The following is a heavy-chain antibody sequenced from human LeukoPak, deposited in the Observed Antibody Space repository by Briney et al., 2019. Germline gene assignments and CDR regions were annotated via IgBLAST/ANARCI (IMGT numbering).Heavy chain of an antibody. CDR2: IKSKTDDGTT. D-gene: IGHD3-22*01. CDR1: GFFVSNNY. CDR3: TSYYDTDY. V-gene: IGHV3-15*01. J-gene: IGHJ4*02. Sequence: GGSLRLSCAASGFFVSNNYMSWVRQAPGKGLEWVGRIKSKTDDGTTDYAAPVKGRFTISRDDSKNTLYLQMNSLTTEDTAVYYCTSYYDTDYWGQGTLVTVSS.